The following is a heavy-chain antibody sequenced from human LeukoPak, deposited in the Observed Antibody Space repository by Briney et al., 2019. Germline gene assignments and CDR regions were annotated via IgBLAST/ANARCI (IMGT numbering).Heavy chain of an antibody. D-gene: IGHD6-19*01. Sequence: KPGGSLRLSCAASGFILSDYYMSWIRQAPGKGLEWVSYISSSSNYTNYADSVKGRFTISRDNAKNSVYLQMNSLRAEDTAVYYCARDLKTSGWYGDFDYWGQGTLVTVSS. J-gene: IGHJ4*02. V-gene: IGHV3-11*05. CDR3: ARDLKTSGWYGDFDY. CDR1: GFILSDYY. CDR2: ISSSSNYT.